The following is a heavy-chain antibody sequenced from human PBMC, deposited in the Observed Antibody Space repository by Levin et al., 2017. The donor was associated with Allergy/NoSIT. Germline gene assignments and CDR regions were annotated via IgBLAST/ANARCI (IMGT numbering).Heavy chain of an antibody. V-gene: IGHV1-46*03. CDR3: ARHPTPSHYYGSGSYYNDFDY. CDR1: GYTFTSYY. J-gene: IGHJ4*02. D-gene: IGHD3-10*01. CDR2: INPSGGST. Sequence: ASVKVSCKASGYTFTSYYMHWVRQAPGQGLEWMGIINPSGGSTSYAQKFQGRVTMTRDTSTSTVYMELSSLRSEDTAVYYCARHPTPSHYYGSGSYYNDFDYWGQGTLVTVSS.